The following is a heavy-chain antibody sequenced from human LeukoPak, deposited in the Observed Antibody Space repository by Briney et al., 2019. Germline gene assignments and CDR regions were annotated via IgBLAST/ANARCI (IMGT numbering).Heavy chain of an antibody. Sequence: GGSLRLYCAASGFAFTRHAMHWVRQAPGKGLEWISYITSSGDTIYYADSVKGRFTISRDNAKNSLYLRMNSLRAEDTAVYYCARSRGYSYGYGDYWGQGTLVTVSS. D-gene: IGHD5-18*01. CDR3: ARSRGYSYGYGDY. V-gene: IGHV3-48*04. CDR1: GFAFTRHA. CDR2: ITSSGDTI. J-gene: IGHJ4*02.